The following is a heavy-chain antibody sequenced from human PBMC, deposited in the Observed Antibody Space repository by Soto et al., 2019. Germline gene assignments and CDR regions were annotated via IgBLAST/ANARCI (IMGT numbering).Heavy chain of an antibody. D-gene: IGHD3-22*01. CDR1: GGTFSSYT. Sequence: ASVKVSCKASGGTFSSYTISWVRQAPGQGLEWVGRIIPILGIANYAQKFQGRVTITADKSTSTAYMELSSLRSEDTAVYYCAREDGNYYDSSGDPLGAFDIWGQGTMVTVSS. J-gene: IGHJ3*02. CDR2: IIPILGIA. CDR3: AREDGNYYDSSGDPLGAFDI. V-gene: IGHV1-69*04.